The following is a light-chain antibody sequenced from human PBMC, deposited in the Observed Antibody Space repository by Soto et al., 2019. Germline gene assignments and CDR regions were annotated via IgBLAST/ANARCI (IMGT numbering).Light chain of an antibody. J-gene: IGKJ4*01. V-gene: IGKV3-15*01. Sequence: EIVMTQSPATLSVSPGERATLSCRASQSVSSNLAWYQQKPGQAPRLLIYGASTRATGIPARFSGSGSGTXXXXXXXXXXXEDXAXXYCQXXNNWPPLTFGGGTKVEIK. CDR2: GAS. CDR3: QXXNNWPPLT. CDR1: QSVSSN.